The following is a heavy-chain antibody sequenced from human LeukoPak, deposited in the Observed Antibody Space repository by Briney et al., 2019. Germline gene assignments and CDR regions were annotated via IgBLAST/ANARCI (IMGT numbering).Heavy chain of an antibody. D-gene: IGHD6-13*01. V-gene: IGHV4-59*08. CDR2: IYYSGST. CDR3: ARRSAGAAWNWFDP. Sequence: PSETLSLTCTVSGGSISSYYWSWIRQPPGKGLEWIGYIYYSGSTNYNPSLKSRVTISVDTSKNQFSLRLNSVTAADTAVYYCARRSAGAAWNWFDPWGQGTLVIVSS. CDR1: GGSISSYY. J-gene: IGHJ5*02.